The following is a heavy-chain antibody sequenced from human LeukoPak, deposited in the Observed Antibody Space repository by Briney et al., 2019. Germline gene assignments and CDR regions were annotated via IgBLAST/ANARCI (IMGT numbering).Heavy chain of an antibody. Sequence: RTSETLSLTCAVYGGSFSGYYWSWIRQPPGKGLEWIGEINHSGSTNYNPSLKSRVTISVDTSKNQFSLKLSSVTAADTAVYYCARGIPAYYYDSSGYPDYWGQGTLVTVSS. CDR3: ARGIPAYYYDSSGYPDY. D-gene: IGHD3-22*01. V-gene: IGHV4-34*01. CDR1: GGSFSGYY. J-gene: IGHJ4*02. CDR2: INHSGST.